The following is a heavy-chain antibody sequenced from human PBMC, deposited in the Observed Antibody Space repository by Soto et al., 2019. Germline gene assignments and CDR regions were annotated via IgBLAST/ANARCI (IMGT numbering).Heavy chain of an antibody. Sequence: SETLSLTCAVSGGSISSSNWLSWVRQPPGKGLEXIGEXXXSXSXXXNXXLXSRVTISVDKSKNQFSLKVNSVTAADTAVYYCARRSYSSSSWFDPWGQGTLVTVSS. D-gene: IGHD6-6*01. CDR3: ARRSYSSSSWFDP. CDR2: XXXSXSX. CDR1: GGSISSSNW. V-gene: IGHV4-4*02. J-gene: IGHJ5*02.